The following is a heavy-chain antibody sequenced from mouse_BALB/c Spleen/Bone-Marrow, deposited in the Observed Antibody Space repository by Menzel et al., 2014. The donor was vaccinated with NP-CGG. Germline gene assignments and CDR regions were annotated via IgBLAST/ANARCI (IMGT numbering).Heavy chain of an antibody. J-gene: IGHJ4*01. CDR2: IHPSSGYT. D-gene: IGHD2-10*02. CDR3: ARKYVNVPHFMDY. CDR1: GYTFTSYT. V-gene: IGHV1-4*02. Sequence: QVQLQQSAVELARPGASVKMSCKASGYTFTSYTIHWIRQRPGQGLEWIGYIHPSSGYTEYSQKFKDKTALTADKSSTTAYMQLSSLTSEDSAVCYCARKYVNVPHFMDYWGQGTSVTVSS.